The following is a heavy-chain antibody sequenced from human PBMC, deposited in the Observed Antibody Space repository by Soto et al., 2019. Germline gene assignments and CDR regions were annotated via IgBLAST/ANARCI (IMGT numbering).Heavy chain of an antibody. J-gene: IGHJ4*02. CDR3: ARTGNILDY. D-gene: IGHD2-2*02. Sequence: GGSLRLSCAASGFTISNTYINWVRQAPGKGLEWVSVIYPGGSTYYADSVKGRFTISRDNSKNTLYFEMNSLRAEDAAVYYCARTGNILDYWGQGTLVTVSS. CDR1: GFTISNTY. CDR2: IYPGGST. V-gene: IGHV3-66*01.